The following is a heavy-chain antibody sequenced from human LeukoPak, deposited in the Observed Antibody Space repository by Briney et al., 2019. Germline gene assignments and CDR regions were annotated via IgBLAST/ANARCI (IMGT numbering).Heavy chain of an antibody. D-gene: IGHD5-18*01. CDR2: IWYDGSNK. J-gene: IGHJ4*02. CDR3: AKDRYSYGSSHDY. Sequence: GGSLRLSCAASGFTFSSYGMHWVRQAPGKGLEWVAVIWYDGSNKYYADSVKGRFTISRDNSKNTLYLQMNSLRAEDTAVYYCAKDRYSYGSSHDYWGQGTLVTVSS. V-gene: IGHV3-33*06. CDR1: GFTFSSYG.